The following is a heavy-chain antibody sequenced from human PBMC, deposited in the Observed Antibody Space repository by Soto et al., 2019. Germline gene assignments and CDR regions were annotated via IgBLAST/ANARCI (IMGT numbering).Heavy chain of an antibody. V-gene: IGHV1-46*01. CDR3: ARARIGTLNVFDY. D-gene: IGHD1-1*01. Sequence: QVQLVQSGAEVKTPGASVTVSCKTSGYTFTDSFIHWLRLAPGHGLEWMGMINPLAGRVTYAQTFQCRVTLPRDTSTNTVYLELNRLVPEQTGVYYWARARIGTLNVFDYWGQGTLVTVSS. CDR1: GYTFTDSF. CDR2: INPLAGRV. J-gene: IGHJ4*02.